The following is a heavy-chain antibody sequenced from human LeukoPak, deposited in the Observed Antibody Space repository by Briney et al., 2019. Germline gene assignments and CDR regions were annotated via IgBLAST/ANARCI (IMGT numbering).Heavy chain of an antibody. CDR3: AKGGDHPDYFDY. CDR2: ITWNSRDI. Sequence: GRSLRLSCAAAGFTFDDYAMHWVRQAPGKGLEWVSGITWNSRDIRYADSLEGRFTISRDNAKQLVYLQMSSLRTEDTAVYYCAKGGDHPDYFDYWGQGILVTVSS. CDR1: GFTFDDYA. J-gene: IGHJ4*02. D-gene: IGHD2-21*02. V-gene: IGHV3-9*01.